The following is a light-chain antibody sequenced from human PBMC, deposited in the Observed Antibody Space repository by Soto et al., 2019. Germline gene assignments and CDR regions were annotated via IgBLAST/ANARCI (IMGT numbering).Light chain of an antibody. CDR1: QSISSSY. J-gene: IGKJ2*01. V-gene: IGKV3-20*01. Sequence: EIVLTQSPGTLSLSPGERATLSCRASQSISSSYLAWYQQKPGQAPRLLIYGACSRATGIPDRFSGSGSGTDFTLTISRLEPEDFAVYYCQQYGSSPGTFGQVTKLEIK. CDR2: GAC. CDR3: QQYGSSPGT.